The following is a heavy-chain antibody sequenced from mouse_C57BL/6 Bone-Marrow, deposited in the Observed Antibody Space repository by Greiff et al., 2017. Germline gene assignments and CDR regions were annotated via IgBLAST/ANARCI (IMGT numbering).Heavy chain of an antibody. D-gene: IGHD1-1*01. V-gene: IGHV3-6*01. CDR1: GYSITSGYY. CDR3: ARDNYGSSYGNYAMDY. Sequence: ESGPGLVKPSQSLSLTCSVTGYSITSGYYWNWIRQFPGNKLEWMGYISYDGSNNYNPSLKNRISITRDTSKNPFFLKLNSVTTEDTATYYCARDNYGSSYGNYAMDYGGQGTSVTVSS. J-gene: IGHJ4*01. CDR2: ISYDGSN.